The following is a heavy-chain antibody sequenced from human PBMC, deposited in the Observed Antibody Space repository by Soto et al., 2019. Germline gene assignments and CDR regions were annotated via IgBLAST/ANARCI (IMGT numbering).Heavy chain of an antibody. Sequence: ASVKVSCKASGYTFTSYGISWVRQAPGQGLEWMGWISAYNGNTNYAQKLQGRVTMTTDTSTSTAYMELRSLRSDDTAVYYCARDLSVGYCSSTSCYTDDYYGMDVWGQGTTVTVSS. V-gene: IGHV1-18*04. J-gene: IGHJ6*02. CDR3: ARDLSVGYCSSTSCYTDDYYGMDV. D-gene: IGHD2-2*02. CDR2: ISAYNGNT. CDR1: GYTFTSYG.